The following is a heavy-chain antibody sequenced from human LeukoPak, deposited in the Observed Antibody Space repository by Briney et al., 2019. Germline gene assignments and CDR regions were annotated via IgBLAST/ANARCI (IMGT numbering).Heavy chain of an antibody. J-gene: IGHJ4*02. V-gene: IGHV4-59*01. CDR1: GGSISSYY. CDR3: ARVGSGSYYRHFDY. CDR2: IYYSGST. D-gene: IGHD1-26*01. Sequence: PSETLSLTCTVSGGSISSYYWSWIRQPPGKGLEWIGCIYYSGSTNYNPSLKSRVTISVDTSKNQFSLTLSSVTAADTAVYYCARVGSGSYYRHFDYWGQGILVTVSS.